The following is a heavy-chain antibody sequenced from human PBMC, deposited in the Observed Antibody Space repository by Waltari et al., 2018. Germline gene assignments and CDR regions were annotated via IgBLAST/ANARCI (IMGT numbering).Heavy chain of an antibody. CDR3: ARDDIPATGPLDS. CDR2: VYPSGTT. CDR1: GGSLRKSRYH. D-gene: IGHD2-15*01. V-gene: IGHV4-39*07. Sequence: QLQLQESGPGLVKTLDTLSLTCTVSGGSLRKSRYHWGWIRQPPGKGLEWIGSVYPSGTTTYHPSLKSRVTISVDTSKNQFSLKLRSVTAADTAVYYCARDDIPATGPLDSWGQGTLVTVSS. J-gene: IGHJ4*02.